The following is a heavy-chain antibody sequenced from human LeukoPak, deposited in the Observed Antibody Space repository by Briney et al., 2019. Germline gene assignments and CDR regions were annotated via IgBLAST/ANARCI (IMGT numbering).Heavy chain of an antibody. CDR2: ISSGGHSI. V-gene: IGHV3-48*04. J-gene: IGHJ4*02. Sequence: GGPLRLSCEASGFTFSSYGMNWVRQAPGKGLEWVSYISSGGHSIYYSDSVKGRFTISRDNAKDSLYLQMNSLRAEDTAVYYCARGFYGSGLYYFDYWGQGTLVTVSS. D-gene: IGHD3-10*01. CDR3: ARGFYGSGLYYFDY. CDR1: GFTFSSYG.